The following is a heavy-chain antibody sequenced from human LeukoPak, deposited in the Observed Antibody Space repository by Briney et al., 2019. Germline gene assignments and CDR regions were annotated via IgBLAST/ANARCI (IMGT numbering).Heavy chain of an antibody. CDR2: INSDGSST. CDR3: ARDMLFQAGSGPFYYYYYYMDV. D-gene: IGHD3-10*01. J-gene: IGHJ6*03. Sequence: PGGSLRLSCAASGFTFSSYEMNWVRQAPGKGLEWVSRINSDGSSTSYADSVKGRFTISRDNAKNTLYLQMNSLRAEDTAVYYCARDMLFQAGSGPFYYYYYYMDVWGKGTTVTVSS. V-gene: IGHV3-74*01. CDR1: GFTFSSYE.